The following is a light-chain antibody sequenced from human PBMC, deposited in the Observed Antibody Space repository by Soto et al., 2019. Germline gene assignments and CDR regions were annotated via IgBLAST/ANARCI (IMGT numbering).Light chain of an antibody. CDR1: QSVSSSY. V-gene: IGKV3-15*01. CDR2: GAS. Sequence: EIVLTQSPGTLSLSPGERATLSCRASQSVSSSYLAWYQQKPGQAPRLLIYGASTRATGIPARFSGSGSGTEFTLTLSSLQSEDFAVYYCQQYNNWPITFGQGTRLE. J-gene: IGKJ5*01. CDR3: QQYNNWPIT.